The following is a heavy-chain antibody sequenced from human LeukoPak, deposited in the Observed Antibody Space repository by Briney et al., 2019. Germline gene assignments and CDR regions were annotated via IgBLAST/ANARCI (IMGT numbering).Heavy chain of an antibody. D-gene: IGHD6-13*01. CDR3: ARQLAAALVPTVAFDT. CDR1: GGSINSGDYY. J-gene: IGHJ3*02. V-gene: IGHV4-30-4*01. Sequence: NPSETLSLTCTVSGGSINSGDYYWSWIRQSPGKGLEWIGHIYYSGSSYYKPSLKSRTTISVDTSKNQFSLKLSSVTAADTAVYYCARQLAAALVPTVAFDTWGQGTMVTVSS. CDR2: IYYSGSS.